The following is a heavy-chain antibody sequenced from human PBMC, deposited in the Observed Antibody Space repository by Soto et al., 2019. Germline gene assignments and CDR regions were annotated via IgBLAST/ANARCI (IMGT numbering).Heavy chain of an antibody. CDR3: ARGGSSKIAYYYYYGMDV. Sequence: GGSLRLSCAASGFTFSSYEMNWVRQAPGKGLEWVSYISSSGSTIYYADSVKGRFTIARDNAKNSLYLQMNSLRAEDTAVYYCARGGSSKIAYYYYYGMDVWGQGTTVTVSS. CDR1: GFTFSSYE. J-gene: IGHJ6*02. D-gene: IGHD6-19*01. V-gene: IGHV3-48*03. CDR2: ISSSGSTI.